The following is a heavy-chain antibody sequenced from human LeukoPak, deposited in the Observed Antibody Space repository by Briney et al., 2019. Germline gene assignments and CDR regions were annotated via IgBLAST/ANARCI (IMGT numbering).Heavy chain of an antibody. CDR3: AREEGIVVVPAAMHY. V-gene: IGHV3-7*03. CDR2: IKQDGSEN. Sequence: ESLTLTCAASGCTFSSYCLSWVRQAPGKGLEWVANIKQDGSENYYVDSVKGRSTISGDNAKNSLYLQMNSLRAEDRAVYYCAREEGIVVVPAAMHYWGQGTLVTVS. J-gene: IGHJ4*02. D-gene: IGHD2-2*01. CDR1: GCTFSSYC.